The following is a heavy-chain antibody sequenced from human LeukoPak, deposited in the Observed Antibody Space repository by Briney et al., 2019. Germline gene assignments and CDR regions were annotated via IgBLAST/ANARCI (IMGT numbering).Heavy chain of an antibody. CDR1: GGTFSRYA. CDR2: IIPIFGTA. CDR3: ARDEDYYDSSGYV. Sequence: SVKFSCKASGGTFSRYAISWVRQAPGPGLEWMGGIIPIFGTANYAQKFQGRVTIPADESTRTAYLELSSLRSEDTAVYYCARDEDYYDSSGYVWGQGTLVTVSS. D-gene: IGHD3-22*01. J-gene: IGHJ4*02. V-gene: IGHV1-69*13.